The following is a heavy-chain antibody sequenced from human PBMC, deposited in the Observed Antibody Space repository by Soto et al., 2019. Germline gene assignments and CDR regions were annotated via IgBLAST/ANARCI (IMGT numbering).Heavy chain of an antibody. CDR1: GGTFSSYA. CDR3: VSPVDIVATTPAAYYGMDV. D-gene: IGHD5-12*01. Sequence: SVKVSCKASGGTFSSYAISWVRQAPGQGLEWMGGIIPIFGTANYAQKFQGRVTITADESTSTAYMELSSLRSEDTAVYYCVSPVDIVATTPAAYYGMDVWGQGTTVTVSS. CDR2: IIPIFGTA. V-gene: IGHV1-69*13. J-gene: IGHJ6*02.